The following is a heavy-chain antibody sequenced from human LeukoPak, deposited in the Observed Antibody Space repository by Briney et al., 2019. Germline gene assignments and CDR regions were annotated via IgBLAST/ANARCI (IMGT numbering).Heavy chain of an antibody. V-gene: IGHV3-7*03. Sequence: PGGSLRLSCAASGFTFSSYWMSWVRQAPGKGLEWVANIKQDGSEKYYVDSVKGRFTISRDNAKNSLYLQMNSLRAEDTAVYYCAKDRLYYYFDYWGQGTLVTVSS. J-gene: IGHJ4*02. D-gene: IGHD3-10*01. CDR3: AKDRLYYYFDY. CDR1: GFTFSSYW. CDR2: IKQDGSEK.